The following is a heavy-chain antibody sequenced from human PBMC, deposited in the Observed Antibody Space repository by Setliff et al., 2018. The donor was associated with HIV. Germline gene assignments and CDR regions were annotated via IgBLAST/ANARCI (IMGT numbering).Heavy chain of an antibody. CDR2: ISWNSGSI. V-gene: IGHV3-9*03. J-gene: IGHJ3*02. CDR1: GFTFDDYA. Sequence: SLKISCAASGFTFDDYAMHWVRQAPGKGLEWVSGISWNSGSIGYADSVKGRFTISRDNAKNSLYLQMNSLRAEDMALYYCAKDNGGGWGAFDIWGQGTMVTVSS. CDR3: AKDNGGGWGAFDI. D-gene: IGHD6-19*01.